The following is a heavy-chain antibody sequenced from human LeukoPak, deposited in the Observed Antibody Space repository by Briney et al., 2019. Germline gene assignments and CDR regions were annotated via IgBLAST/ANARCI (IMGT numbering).Heavy chain of an antibody. CDR3: ARDVRASIAVAGIHFDY. Sequence: PSETLSLTCTVSGGSISSGYYWGWIRQPPGKGLEWIGSIYHSGSTYYNPSLKSRVTISVDTSKNQFSLKLSSVTAADTAVYYCARDVRASIAVAGIHFDYWGQGTLVTVSS. CDR2: IYHSGST. V-gene: IGHV4-38-2*02. J-gene: IGHJ4*02. CDR1: GGSISSGYY. D-gene: IGHD6-19*01.